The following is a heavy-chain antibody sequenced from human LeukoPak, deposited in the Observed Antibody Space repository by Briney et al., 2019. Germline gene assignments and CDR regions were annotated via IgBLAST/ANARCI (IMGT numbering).Heavy chain of an antibody. D-gene: IGHD5-18*01. J-gene: IGHJ4*02. CDR3: ARGSRGYRYGYVDY. CDR1: GGSISSSSYY. V-gene: IGHV4-39*07. CDR2: IYYSGST. Sequence: SETLSLTCTVSGGSISSSSYYWGWIRQPPGKGLEWIGSIYYSGSTYYNPSLKSRVTISVDTSKNQFSLKLSSVTAADTAVYYCARGSRGYRYGYVDYWGQGTLVTVSS.